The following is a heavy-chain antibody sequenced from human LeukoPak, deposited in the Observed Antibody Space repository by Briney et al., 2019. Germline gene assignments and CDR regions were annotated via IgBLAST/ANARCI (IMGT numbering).Heavy chain of an antibody. CDR1: GVSISSYS. CDR3: ARLYSSSLGRVFDY. V-gene: IGHV4-59*01. Sequence: SETLSLTCTVSGVSISSYSWTWIRQPPGKGLEWIGYIYNSGSTNYNPSLKSRVTISVDTSKNQFSLKLSSVTAADTAVYYCARLYSSSLGRVFDYWGQGTLVTVSS. J-gene: IGHJ4*02. CDR2: IYNSGST. D-gene: IGHD6-13*01.